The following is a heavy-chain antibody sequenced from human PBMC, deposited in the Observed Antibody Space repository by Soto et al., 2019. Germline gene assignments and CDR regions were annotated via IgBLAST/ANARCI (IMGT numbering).Heavy chain of an antibody. CDR2: LRSKGNNYAT. J-gene: IGHJ6*03. V-gene: IGHV3-73*01. CDR1: GFTFSGSA. CDR3: SRQASDFWSGKPQYYMDV. Sequence: VQLVESGGGLVQPVGSLKLSCAASGFTFSGSALHWVRQASGKGLEWVGRLRSKGNNYATAYGASLKGRFTISRDDSKNTAYLQMNSLNTEDTAVYYCSRQASDFWSGKPQYYMDVWGKGTTVTVSS. D-gene: IGHD3-3*01.